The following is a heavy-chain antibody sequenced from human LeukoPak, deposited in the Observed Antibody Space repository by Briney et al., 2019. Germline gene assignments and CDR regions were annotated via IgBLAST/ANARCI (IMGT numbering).Heavy chain of an antibody. CDR3: ARDGEVPAAIWLWYFDL. CDR2: IYTSGST. CDR1: GGSISSGSYY. V-gene: IGHV4-61*02. J-gene: IGHJ2*01. D-gene: IGHD2-2*02. Sequence: PSQTLSLTCTVSGGSISSGSYYWSWIRQPAGKGLEWIGRIYTSGSTNYNPSLKSRVTISVDTSKNQFSLKLSSVTAADTAVYYCARDGEVPAAIWLWYFDLWGRGTLVTVSS.